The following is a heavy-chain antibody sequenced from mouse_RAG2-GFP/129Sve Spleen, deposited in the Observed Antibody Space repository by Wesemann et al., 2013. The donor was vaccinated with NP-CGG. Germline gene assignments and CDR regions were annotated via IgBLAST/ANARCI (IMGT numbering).Heavy chain of an antibody. Sequence: QVQLQQSGAELMKPGASVKISCKATGYTFSSYWIEWVKQRPGHGLEWIGEILPGSGSTNYNEKFKGKATFTADTSSNTAYMQLSSLTSEDSAVYYCASGGYDGYYFDYWGPRGTTLIVSS. D-gene: IGHD2-2*01. CDR3: ASGGYDGYYFDY. V-gene: IGHV1-9*01. J-gene: IGHJ2*01. CDR1: GYTFSSYW. CDR2: ILPGSGST.